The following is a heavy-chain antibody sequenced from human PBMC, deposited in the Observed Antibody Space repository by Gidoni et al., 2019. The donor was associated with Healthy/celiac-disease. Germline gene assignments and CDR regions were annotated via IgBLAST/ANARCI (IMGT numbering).Heavy chain of an antibody. CDR1: GFTFSSYG. CDR2: IWYDGSNK. Sequence: QVQLVESGGGVVQPGRSLRLSCAASGFTFSSYGMHWVRQAPGKGLEWVAVIWYDGSNKYYADSVKGRFTISRDNSKNTLYLQMNSLRAEDTAVYYCARDRHIVVVPAAKSYYGMDVWGQGTTVTVSS. V-gene: IGHV3-33*01. D-gene: IGHD2-2*01. CDR3: ARDRHIVVVPAAKSYYGMDV. J-gene: IGHJ6*02.